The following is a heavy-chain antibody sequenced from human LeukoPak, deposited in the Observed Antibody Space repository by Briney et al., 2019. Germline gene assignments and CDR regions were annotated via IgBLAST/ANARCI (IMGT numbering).Heavy chain of an antibody. V-gene: IGHV3-23*01. CDR1: GFTFSNYA. CDR3: AKGSHYGDLLFEY. J-gene: IGHJ4*02. Sequence: GGSLRLSCAASGFTFSNYAMSWVRQAPEKGLEWVSALSGSADRTYCADSVKGRFTISRDNSKNTVYLQMNSLRAEDTAVYYCAKGSHYGDLLFEYWGQGTLVTVSS. D-gene: IGHD4-17*01. CDR2: LSGSADRT.